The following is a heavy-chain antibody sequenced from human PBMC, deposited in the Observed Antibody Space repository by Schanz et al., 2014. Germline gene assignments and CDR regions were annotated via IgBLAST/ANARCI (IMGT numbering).Heavy chain of an antibody. CDR1: GYTFTTYY. CDR2: INPSGGST. J-gene: IGHJ6*02. V-gene: IGHV1-46*01. CDR3: VRDAGWAFRDYHGRDV. Sequence: QVQLVQSGAEAKQPGASVKVSCEASGYTFTTYYIHWVRQAPGQGLEWMGIINPSGGSTSYAQKFQGRVTMTEDTSTVTAYMELRSLIADDTAVYYCVRDAGWAFRDYHGRDVWGQGTSVTVSS.